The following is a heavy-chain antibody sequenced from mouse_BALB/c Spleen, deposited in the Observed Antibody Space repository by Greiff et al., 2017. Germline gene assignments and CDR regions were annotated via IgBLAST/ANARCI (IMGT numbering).Heavy chain of an antibody. CDR3: ARGPEEGFAY. V-gene: IGHV5-6-5*01. CDR2: ISSGGST. J-gene: IGHJ3*01. Sequence: EVQLVESGGGLVKPGGSLKLSCAASGFTFSSYAMSWVRQTPEKRLEWVASISSGGSTYYPDSVKGRFTISRDNARNILYLQMSSLRSEDTAMYYCARGPEEGFAYWGQGTLVTVSA. CDR1: GFTFSSYA. D-gene: IGHD3-3*01.